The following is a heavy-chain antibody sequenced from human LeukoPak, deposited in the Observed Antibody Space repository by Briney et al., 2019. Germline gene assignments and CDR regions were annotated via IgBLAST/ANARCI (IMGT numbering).Heavy chain of an antibody. J-gene: IGHJ4*02. D-gene: IGHD3-10*01. CDR2: ISSRGGFI. CDR1: EFTFSSYT. V-gene: IGHV3-21*01. CDR3: ARSRGGYATDY. Sequence: GGSLRLPCAGSEFTFSSYTMNWVRQAPGKGLEWVSSISSRGGFIYYGDSVKGRFSVSRDNAKNSLYLQMNSLRAEDTAVYYCARSRGGYATDYWGQGTLVTVSS.